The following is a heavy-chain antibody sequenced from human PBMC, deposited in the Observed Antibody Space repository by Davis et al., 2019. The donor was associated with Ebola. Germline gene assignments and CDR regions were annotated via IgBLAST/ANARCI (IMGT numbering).Heavy chain of an antibody. CDR3: AREMWWRLDQ. Sequence: PGGSLRLSCVDSDFTFSIHWMAWVRQAPGKGLEWLTKRGRGGSERRYVDSVKGRFTISRDDVSRSLHLEMTNLRPEDTGVYYCAREMWWRLDQWGQGTLVTVSS. D-gene: IGHD2-21*01. CDR1: DFTFSIHW. V-gene: IGHV3-7*01. J-gene: IGHJ4*02. CDR2: RGRGGSER.